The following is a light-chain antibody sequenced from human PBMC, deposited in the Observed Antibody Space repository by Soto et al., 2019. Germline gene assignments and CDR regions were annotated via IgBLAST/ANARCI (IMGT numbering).Light chain of an antibody. CDR3: QSYDSSLSGRDVV. CDR2: GNS. CDR1: SSNIGAGYD. Sequence: QLVLTQPPSVSGAPGQRVTISCTGSSSNIGAGYDVHWYQQLPGTAPKLLIYGNSNRPSGVPDRFSGSKSGTSASLAITGLQAEDEADYCCQSYDSSLSGRDVVFGGGTKLTVL. J-gene: IGLJ2*01. V-gene: IGLV1-40*01.